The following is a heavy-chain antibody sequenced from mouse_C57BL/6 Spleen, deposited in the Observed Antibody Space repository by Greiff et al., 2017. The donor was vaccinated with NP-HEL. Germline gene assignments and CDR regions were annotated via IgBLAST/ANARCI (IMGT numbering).Heavy chain of an antibody. V-gene: IGHV5-4*01. CDR1: GFTFSSYA. CDR3: ARERDMVRYFDY. D-gene: IGHD2-2*01. Sequence: EVQLVESGGGLVKPGGSLKLSCAASGFTFSSYAMSWVRQTPEKRLEWVATISDGGSYTYYPDNVKGRFTISRDNAKHNLYLQMSHLKSEDTAMYYCARERDMVRYFDYWGQGTTLTVSS. CDR2: ISDGGSYT. J-gene: IGHJ2*01.